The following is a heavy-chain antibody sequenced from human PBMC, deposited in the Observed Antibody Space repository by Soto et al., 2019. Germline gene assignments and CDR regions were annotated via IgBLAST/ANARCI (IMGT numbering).Heavy chain of an antibody. CDR1: GGTFSSYA. J-gene: IGHJ6*02. CDR3: ARGATVVTLRGMDV. V-gene: IGHV1-69*13. CDR2: IIPIFGTA. D-gene: IGHD4-17*01. Sequence: VASVKVSCKASGGTFSSYAISWVRQAPGQGLEWMGGIIPIFGTANYAQKFQGRVTITADESTSTAYMELSSLRSEDTAVYYCARGATVVTLRGMDVWVQGTTVTVS.